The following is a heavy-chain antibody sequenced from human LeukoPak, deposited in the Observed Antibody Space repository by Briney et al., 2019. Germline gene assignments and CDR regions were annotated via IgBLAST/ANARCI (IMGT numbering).Heavy chain of an antibody. CDR2: INHSGST. Sequence: PSETLSLTCAVYGGSFSGYYWSWIRQPPGKGLEWIGEINHSGSTNYNPSLKSRVTISVDTSKNQFSLKLSSVTAADTAVYYCARVVRGVDAFDIWGQGTMVTVSP. CDR1: GGSFSGYY. D-gene: IGHD3-10*01. CDR3: ARVVRGVDAFDI. V-gene: IGHV4-34*01. J-gene: IGHJ3*02.